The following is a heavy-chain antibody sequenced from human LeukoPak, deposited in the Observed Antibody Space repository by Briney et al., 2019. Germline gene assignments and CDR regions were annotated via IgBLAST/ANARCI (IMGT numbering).Heavy chain of an antibody. CDR3: ARDRGRWGYYFDY. CDR1: GFTFSSYS. Sequence: GGSLRLSCAASGFTFSSYSMNWVRQAPGKGLEWVSSISSSSSYIYYADSVKGRFTISRDNAKNSLYLQMNSLRAEDTAVYYCARDRGRWGYYFDYWGQGTLVTVSS. D-gene: IGHD3-10*01. V-gene: IGHV3-21*01. J-gene: IGHJ4*02. CDR2: ISSSSSYI.